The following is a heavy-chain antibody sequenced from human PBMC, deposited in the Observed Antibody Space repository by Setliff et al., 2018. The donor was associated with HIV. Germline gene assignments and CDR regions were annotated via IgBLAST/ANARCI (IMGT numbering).Heavy chain of an antibody. J-gene: IGHJ4*02. CDR2: IFHGGNT. CDR1: GGPIRSPNW. V-gene: IGHV4-4*02. CDR3: ATLAAAGESYDY. Sequence: PLETLSLTCTVSGGPIRSPNWWSWVRQPPGKGLEWIGEIFHGGNTNYSPSLESRVTLSVDKSKNQFSLRLSSVTAADTAVYYCATLAAAGESYDYWGQGSLVTVSS. D-gene: IGHD6-13*01.